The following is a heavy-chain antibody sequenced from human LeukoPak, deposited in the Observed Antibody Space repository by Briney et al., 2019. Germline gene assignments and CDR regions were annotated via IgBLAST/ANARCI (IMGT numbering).Heavy chain of an antibody. CDR2: IYYSGST. V-gene: IGHV4-39*01. J-gene: IGHJ4*02. CDR1: GGSISSSSYY. CDR3: ASRYCSGGSCPFDY. Sequence: SETLSLTCTVSGGSISSSSYYWGWIRQPPGKGLVWIGSIYYSGSTYYNPSLKSRVTISVDTSKNQFSLKLSSVTAADTAVYYCASRYCSGGSCPFDYWGQGTLVTVSS. D-gene: IGHD2-15*01.